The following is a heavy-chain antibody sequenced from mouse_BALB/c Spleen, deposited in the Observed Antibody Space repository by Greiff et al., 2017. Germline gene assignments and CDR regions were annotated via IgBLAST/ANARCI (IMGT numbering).Heavy chain of an antibody. Sequence: QVQLKESGPGLVAPSQSLSITCTVSGFSLTSYDISWIRQPPGKGLEWLGVIWTGGGTNYNSAFMSRLSISKDNSKSQVFLKMNSLQTDDTAIYYCVRSPIYYYGSSYVGAMDYWGQGTSVTVSS. J-gene: IGHJ4*01. V-gene: IGHV2-9-2*01. CDR2: IWTGGGT. CDR3: VRSPIYYYGSSYVGAMDY. D-gene: IGHD1-1*01. CDR1: GFSLTSYD.